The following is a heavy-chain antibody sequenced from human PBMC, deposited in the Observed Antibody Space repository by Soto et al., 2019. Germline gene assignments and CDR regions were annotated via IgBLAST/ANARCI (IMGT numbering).Heavy chain of an antibody. CDR2: ISYDGSNK. CDR3: ARSSHQLRYGMDV. D-gene: IGHD2-2*01. Sequence: HEQLVESGGGVVQPGRSLRLSCAASAFTFSTYAMHWVRQAPGKGLEWVGVISYDGSNKYFADSVKGRFTISRDNSKNALYLQMSSLRAEDTDVYYCARSSHQLRYGMDVWGQGTTVTVSS. V-gene: IGHV3-30-3*01. J-gene: IGHJ6*02. CDR1: AFTFSTYA.